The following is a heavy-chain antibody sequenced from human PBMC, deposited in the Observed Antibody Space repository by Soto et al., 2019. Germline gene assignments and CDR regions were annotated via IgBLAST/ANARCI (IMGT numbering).Heavy chain of an antibody. CDR3: ARHPSDFLFDP. CDR1: GGSISSSSYF. D-gene: IGHD2-21*02. V-gene: IGHV4-39*01. J-gene: IGHJ5*02. Sequence: QLQLQESGPGLVKPSETLSLTCSVSGGSISSSSYFWGWTRPPTGKGLAWIGSIYYSGCTSYNPSLKILVAVSVDTSKILFSLELSFVTAAHTAVYSCARHPSDFLFDPWGQVTLVTSSS. CDR2: IYYSGCT.